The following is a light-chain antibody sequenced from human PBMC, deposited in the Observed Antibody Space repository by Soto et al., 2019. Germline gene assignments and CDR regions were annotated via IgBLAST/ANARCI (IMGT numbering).Light chain of an antibody. J-gene: IGKJ5*01. CDR1: QSISTN. Sequence: EIVMTQSPATLSVSPGERATLSCRAIQSISTNLAWFQKKPGQVPSLLIYGASTRATGIPARFSGSGSETEFTLTISSLQYEDFAVYYCQHYDNWPPLITFGQGTRLEIK. V-gene: IGKV3-15*01. CDR2: GAS. CDR3: QHYDNWPPLIT.